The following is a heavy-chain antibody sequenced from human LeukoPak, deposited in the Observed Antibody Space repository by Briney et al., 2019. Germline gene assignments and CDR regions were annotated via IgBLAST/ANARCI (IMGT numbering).Heavy chain of an antibody. CDR3: ARDLSRITGTNWFDP. V-gene: IGHV1-18*01. CDR1: GYTFTSYG. CDR2: ISAYNGNT. J-gene: IGHJ5*02. D-gene: IGHD1-20*01. Sequence: ASVKVSCKASGYTFTSYGISWVRQAPGQGLEWMGWISAYNGNTNYAQKLQGRVTMTTDTSTSTAYMELRSLRSDDTAVYYCARDLSRITGTNWFDPWGQGTLLTVSS.